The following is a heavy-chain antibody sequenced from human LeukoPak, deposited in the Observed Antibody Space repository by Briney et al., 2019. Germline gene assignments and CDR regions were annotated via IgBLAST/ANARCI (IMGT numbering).Heavy chain of an antibody. CDR3: ARNDGAYFDL. D-gene: IGHD5-24*01. Sequence: SETLSLTCTVSGASISSYYWSWIRQPPGKGLEWIGNIYYSGSTNYNPSLKSRVTISVDTSKNQFSLKLSSVTAADTAVYYCARNDGAYFDLWGRGTLVTVSS. CDR2: IYYSGST. J-gene: IGHJ2*01. CDR1: GASISSYY. V-gene: IGHV4-59*01.